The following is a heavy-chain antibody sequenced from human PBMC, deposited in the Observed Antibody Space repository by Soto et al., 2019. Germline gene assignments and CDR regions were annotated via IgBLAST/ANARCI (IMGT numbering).Heavy chain of an antibody. CDR2: ISTYSSNT. V-gene: IGHV1-18*04. D-gene: IGHD3-10*01. Sequence: SVEVLFKTSCYTFTTYGNRWVRQAPGQGLEWMGWISTYSSNTNSAQNLQGRVTMTIDTSTSTAYMELRSLRSDDTAIYYCARDYGSRKSQEFDYWGQGTQVSVSS. J-gene: IGHJ4*02. CDR3: ARDYGSRKSQEFDY. CDR1: CYTFTTYG.